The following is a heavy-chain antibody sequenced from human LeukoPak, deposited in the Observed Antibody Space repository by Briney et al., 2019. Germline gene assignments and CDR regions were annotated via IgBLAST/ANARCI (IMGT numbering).Heavy chain of an antibody. D-gene: IGHD3-3*01. Sequence: SETLSLTCTVSGGSINSSSYYWGWIRQPPGKGLEWIGSIYYSGSTYYNPSLKSRVTISVDTSKNQFSLKLSSVTAADTAVYYCARQLVHYDFWSGYSIRHFDYWGQGTLVTVSS. CDR3: ARQLVHYDFWSGYSIRHFDY. J-gene: IGHJ4*02. CDR2: IYYSGST. V-gene: IGHV4-39*01. CDR1: GGSINSSSYY.